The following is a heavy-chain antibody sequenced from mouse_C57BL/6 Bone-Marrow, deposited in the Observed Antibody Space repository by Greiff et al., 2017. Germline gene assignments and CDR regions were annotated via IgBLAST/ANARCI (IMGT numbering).Heavy chain of an antibody. J-gene: IGHJ1*03. CDR2: IYPRDGST. Sequence: VQLQQSGPELVKPGASVKLSCKASGYTFTSYDLTWVTQRPGQGLAWIGWIYPRDGSTKYNEKFKGKATLTVDPASRTASMELHSLTSEDSAVYFCARLEIDGSSGDWYFGGWGTGTTVTVSS. V-gene: IGHV1-85*01. CDR1: GYTFTSYD. D-gene: IGHD1-1*01. CDR3: ARLEIDGSSGDWYFGG.